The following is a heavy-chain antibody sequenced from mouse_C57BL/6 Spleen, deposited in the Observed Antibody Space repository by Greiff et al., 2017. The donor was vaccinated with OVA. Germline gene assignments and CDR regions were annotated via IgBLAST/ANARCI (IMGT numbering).Heavy chain of an antibody. CDR2: IWSGGST. Sequence: QVQLKESGPGLVQPSQSLSNTCTVSGFSLTSYGVHWVRQSPGKGLEWLGVIWSGGSTDYNAAFISRLSISKDNSKSQVFFKMNSLQADDTAIYYCARNGGAWFAYWGQGTLVTVSA. J-gene: IGHJ3*01. CDR1: GFSLTSYG. CDR3: ARNGGAWFAY. V-gene: IGHV2-2*01.